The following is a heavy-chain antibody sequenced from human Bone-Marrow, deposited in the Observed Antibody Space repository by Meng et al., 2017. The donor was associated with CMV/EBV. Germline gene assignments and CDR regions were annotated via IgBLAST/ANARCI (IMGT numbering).Heavy chain of an antibody. CDR3: ARGDGMDV. J-gene: IGHJ6*02. Sequence: SLKISCAASGFTFDDYAMHWVRQAPGKGLEWVSGISWNSGSIGYADSVKGRFTISRDNAKNPLYLQMNSLRAEDTAVYYCARGDGMDVWGQGTTVTVSS. CDR2: ISWNSGSI. CDR1: GFTFDDYA. V-gene: IGHV3-9*01.